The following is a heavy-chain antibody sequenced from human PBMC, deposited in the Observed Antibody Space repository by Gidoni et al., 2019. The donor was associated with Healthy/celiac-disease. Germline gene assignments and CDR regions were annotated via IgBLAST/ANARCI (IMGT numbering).Heavy chain of an antibody. J-gene: IGHJ2*01. D-gene: IGHD3-22*01. CDR1: GFPFSSYS. CDR3: ARAITMIVVAHTPDWYFDL. V-gene: IGHV3-21*01. CDR2: ISSSSSYI. Sequence: EVQLVESGGGLVKPGGSLRLSCAASGFPFSSYSLNWVRQAPEKGLEWVSSISSSSSYIYYADSVKGRFTISRDNAKNSLYLQMNSLRAEDTAVYYCARAITMIVVAHTPDWYFDLWGRGTLVTVSS.